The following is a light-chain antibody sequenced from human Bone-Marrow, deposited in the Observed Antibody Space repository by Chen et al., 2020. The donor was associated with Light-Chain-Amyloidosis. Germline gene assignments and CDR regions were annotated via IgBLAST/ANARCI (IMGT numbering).Light chain of an antibody. CDR2: GAS. V-gene: IGKV3-15*01. CDR1: QSVSSN. Sequence: ELVMTPSPAPLSVSPGERATLSCRASQSVSSNLTWYQQKPGQAPRLLIYGASTRATGIPARFSGSGSGTEFTLTISSLQSEDFAVYYCQQYNNWPPLTFGGGTKVEIK. CDR3: QQYNNWPPLT. J-gene: IGKJ4*01.